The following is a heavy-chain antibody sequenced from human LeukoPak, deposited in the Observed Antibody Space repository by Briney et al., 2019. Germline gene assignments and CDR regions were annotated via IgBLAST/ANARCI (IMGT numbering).Heavy chain of an antibody. Sequence: GGSLRLSCAASGFTFSSYGMHWVRQAPGKGLEWVAVIWYDGSNKYYADSVKGRFTISRDNSKNTLYLQMNSLRAEDTAVYYCARATDILTGLDYWGQGTLVTVSS. J-gene: IGHJ4*02. CDR3: ARATDILTGLDY. V-gene: IGHV3-33*01. CDR1: GFTFSSYG. CDR2: IWYDGSNK. D-gene: IGHD3-9*01.